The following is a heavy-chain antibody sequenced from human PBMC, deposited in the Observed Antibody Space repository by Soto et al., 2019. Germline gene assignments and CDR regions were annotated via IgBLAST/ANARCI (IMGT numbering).Heavy chain of an antibody. D-gene: IGHD3-3*01. Sequence: QVQLVQSGAEVKKPGASVKVSCKASGYTFTGYFMHWVRQAPGQGLEWMGWINSNSGATKYAQKFQGRVTLSRDTSISTAYMELSGLRSDDPAVYYGARGGGTILAPLPWGQGTLVTVSS. CDR1: GYTFTGYF. CDR3: ARGGGTILAPLP. V-gene: IGHV1-2*02. J-gene: IGHJ5*02. CDR2: INSNSGAT.